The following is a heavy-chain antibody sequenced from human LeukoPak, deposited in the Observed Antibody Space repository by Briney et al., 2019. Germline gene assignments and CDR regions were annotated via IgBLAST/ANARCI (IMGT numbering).Heavy chain of an antibody. D-gene: IGHD3-10*01. J-gene: IGHJ5*02. CDR3: ARDGNGGSLWFGELLPLLA. CDR2: INPSGAST. CDR1: GYTFTSYY. V-gene: IGHV1-46*01. Sequence: ASVRVSCKASGYTFTSYYMHWVRQAPGQGLEWMGIINPSGASTIYAQKFQGRVTMTRDTSTSTVYMELNSLRSEDTAVYYCARDGNGGSLWFGELLPLLAWGQGTLVTVSS.